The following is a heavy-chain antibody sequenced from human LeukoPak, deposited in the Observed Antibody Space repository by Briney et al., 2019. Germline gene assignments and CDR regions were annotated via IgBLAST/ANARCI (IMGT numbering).Heavy chain of an antibody. CDR2: ISGGGGST. D-gene: IGHD6-13*01. Sequence: GGSLRLSCAASGFTFSNYAMSWVRQAPGKGLEWVSTISGGGGSTYYADSVKGRFTISRDNSKNTLYLQMNSLRAEDTAVYYCAKAPTSSWRVFDHWGQGTLVTVSS. J-gene: IGHJ4*02. CDR1: GFTFSNYA. CDR3: AKAPTSSWRVFDH. V-gene: IGHV3-23*01.